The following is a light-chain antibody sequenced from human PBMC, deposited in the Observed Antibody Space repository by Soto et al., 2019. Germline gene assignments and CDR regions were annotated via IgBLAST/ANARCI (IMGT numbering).Light chain of an antibody. CDR2: DAS. V-gene: IGKV1-33*01. Sequence: DIQMTQYTSSLSASVGDTVTITCQASQDISHYLNWYQQKPGKALKLLIYDASNLHPGVPSRFRGSGSGTEFSFNITSLQPEDVATYYCQQYDDLPITFGQGTRLEIK. CDR1: QDISHY. CDR3: QQYDDLPIT. J-gene: IGKJ5*01.